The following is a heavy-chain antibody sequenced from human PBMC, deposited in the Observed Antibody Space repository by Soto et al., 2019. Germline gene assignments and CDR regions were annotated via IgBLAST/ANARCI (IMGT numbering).Heavy chain of an antibody. CDR2: TTAILGTR. D-gene: IGHD5-18*01. CDR1: GDTLSHYG. CDR3: AAGDSSDTGDH. J-gene: IGHJ4*02. V-gene: IGHV1-69*13. Sequence: ASVKVSCKASGDTLSHYGVSWVRQVPGKGLEWMGGTTAILGTRDYAQKFQGRMTITSDESTTTSYMELNSLTSDDTAVYYCAAGDSSDTGDHWGPGTLVTVSS.